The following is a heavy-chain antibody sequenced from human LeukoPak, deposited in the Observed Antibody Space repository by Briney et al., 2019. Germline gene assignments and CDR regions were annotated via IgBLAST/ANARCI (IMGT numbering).Heavy chain of an antibody. Sequence: SETLSLTCTVSGGSISSGDYYWSWIRQPPGKGLEWIGYIYYSGSTNYNPSLKSRVTISVDTSKNQFSLKLSSVTAADTAVYYCARAGYYYDSSGNSHDYWGQGTLVTVSS. CDR2: IYYSGST. CDR1: GGSISSGDYY. D-gene: IGHD3-22*01. CDR3: ARAGYYYDSSGNSHDY. J-gene: IGHJ4*02. V-gene: IGHV4-61*08.